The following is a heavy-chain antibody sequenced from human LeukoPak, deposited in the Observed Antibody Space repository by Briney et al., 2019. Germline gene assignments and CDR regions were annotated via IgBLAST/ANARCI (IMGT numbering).Heavy chain of an antibody. CDR1: GFTFSSYA. CDR3: TRVGYIDEGIDY. V-gene: IGHV3-7*04. D-gene: IGHD5-24*01. Sequence: GGSLRLSCVASGFTFSSYAMTWVRQAPGKGLEWVANIKQDGSKKSYVDSVKGRFTISRDNAKNSLYLQMNSLRAEDTAIYYCTRVGYIDEGIDYWGQGTLVTVSS. J-gene: IGHJ4*02. CDR2: IKQDGSKK.